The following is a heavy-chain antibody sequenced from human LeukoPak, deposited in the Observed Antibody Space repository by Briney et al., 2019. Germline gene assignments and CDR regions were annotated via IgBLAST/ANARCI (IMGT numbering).Heavy chain of an antibody. CDR3: ARPMEGIDY. CDR1: GGSISSSSYY. J-gene: IGHJ4*02. V-gene: IGHV4-39*01. Sequence: SETLSLTCTVSGGSISSSSYYWGWIRQPPGKGLEWIGSIYYSGSTYYNPSLKSRVTISVDTSKNQFSLKLSSVTAADTAVYYCARPMEGIDYWGQGTLVTVSS. CDR2: IYYSGST. D-gene: IGHD2-8*01.